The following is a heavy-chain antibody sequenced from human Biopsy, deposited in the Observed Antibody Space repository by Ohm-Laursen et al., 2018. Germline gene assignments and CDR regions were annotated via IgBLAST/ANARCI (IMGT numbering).Heavy chain of an antibody. CDR3: ARRGSGGRSFDY. V-gene: IGHV4-59*08. Sequence: GTLSLTCNASGDSINSSYWSWIRQAPGKGLEWIGFISNSGNTNYNPSLKSRVTISADTSKNQFSLKLGSVTVADTAVFYCARRGSGGRSFDYWGQGSLVTVSS. CDR2: ISNSGNT. D-gene: IGHD2-15*01. CDR1: GDSINSSY. J-gene: IGHJ4*02.